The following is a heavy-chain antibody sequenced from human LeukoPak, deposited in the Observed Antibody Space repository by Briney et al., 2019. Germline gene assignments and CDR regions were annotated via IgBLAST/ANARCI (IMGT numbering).Heavy chain of an antibody. CDR1: GFTLSSYW. J-gene: IGHJ4*02. CDR2: IKEDGSEK. CDR3: ARDLYPWGTPFDY. D-gene: IGHD3-16*01. Sequence: PGGSLRLSCAASGFTLSSYWMSRLRQAPGQGLEWVGCIKEDGSEKYYMDSVKGRFTMSRDNARNLVYLQMNGLRAEDTAVYYCARDLYPWGTPFDYWGQGTLVTVSS. V-gene: IGHV3-7*01.